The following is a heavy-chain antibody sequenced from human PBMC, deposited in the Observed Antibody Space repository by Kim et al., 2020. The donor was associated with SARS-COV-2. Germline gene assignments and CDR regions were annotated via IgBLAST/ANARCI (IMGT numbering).Heavy chain of an antibody. J-gene: IGHJ6*02. Sequence: GGSLRLSCAASGFTFSSYAMSWVRQAPGKGLEWVSAISGSGGSTYYADSVKGRFTISRDNSKNTLYLQMNSLRAEDTAVYYCAKVTVVTPGSLYYYYDMDVWGQGTTVTVSS. D-gene: IGHD2-15*01. V-gene: IGHV3-23*01. CDR1: GFTFSSYA. CDR2: ISGSGGST. CDR3: AKVTVVTPGSLYYYYDMDV.